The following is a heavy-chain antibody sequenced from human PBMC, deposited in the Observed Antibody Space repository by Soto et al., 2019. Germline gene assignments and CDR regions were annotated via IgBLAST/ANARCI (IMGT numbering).Heavy chain of an antibody. CDR1: GFTFSSYA. D-gene: IGHD3-3*01. V-gene: IGHV3-30-3*01. CDR3: AREGLYDFWSGYYPVHY. J-gene: IGHJ4*02. Sequence: QVQLVESGGGVVQPGRSLRLSCAASGFTFSSYAMHWVLQAPGKGLEWVAVISYDGSNKYYADSVKGRFTISRDNSKNTLYLQMNSLRAEDTAVYYCAREGLYDFWSGYYPVHYWGQGTLVTVSS. CDR2: ISYDGSNK.